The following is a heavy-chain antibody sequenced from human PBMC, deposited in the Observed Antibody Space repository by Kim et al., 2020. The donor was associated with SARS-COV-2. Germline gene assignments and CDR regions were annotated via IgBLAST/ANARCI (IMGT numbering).Heavy chain of an antibody. CDR3: ARDDTIFGVVIHYYYGM. CDR2: ISYDGSNK. CDR1: GFTFSSYA. Sequence: GGSLRLSCAASGFTFSSYAMRWVRQAPGKGLEWVAVISYDGSNKYYADSVKGRFTISRDNSKNTLYLQMNSLRAEDTAVYYCARDDTIFGVVIHYYYGM. D-gene: IGHD3-3*01. J-gene: IGHJ6*01. V-gene: IGHV3-30-3*01.